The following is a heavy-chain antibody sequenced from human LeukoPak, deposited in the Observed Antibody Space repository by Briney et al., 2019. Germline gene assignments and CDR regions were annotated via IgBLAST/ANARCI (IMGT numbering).Heavy chain of an antibody. CDR2: IRYDGSNK. CDR3: APTPVSSSFYFDY. D-gene: IGHD2-15*01. J-gene: IGHJ4*02. CDR1: GFTFSSYG. V-gene: IGHV3-30*02. Sequence: GGSLRLSCAASGFTFSSYGMHWVRQAPGKGLEWVAFIRYDGSNKYYADSVKGRFTISRDNSKNTLYLQMNSLRAEDTAVYYCAPTPVSSSFYFDYWGQGTLVTVSS.